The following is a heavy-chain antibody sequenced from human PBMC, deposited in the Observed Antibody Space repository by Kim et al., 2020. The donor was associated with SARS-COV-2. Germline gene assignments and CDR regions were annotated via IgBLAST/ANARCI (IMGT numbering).Heavy chain of an antibody. CDR1: GGSISSSSYY. V-gene: IGHV4-39*01. CDR2: IYYSGST. Sequence: SETLSLTCTVSGGSISSSSYYWGWIRQPPGKGLEWIGSIYYSGSTYYNPSLKSRVTISVDTSKNQFSLKLSSVTAADTAVYYCARGAQQLTPIFDYWGQGTLVTVSS. D-gene: IGHD6-13*01. J-gene: IGHJ4*02. CDR3: ARGAQQLTPIFDY.